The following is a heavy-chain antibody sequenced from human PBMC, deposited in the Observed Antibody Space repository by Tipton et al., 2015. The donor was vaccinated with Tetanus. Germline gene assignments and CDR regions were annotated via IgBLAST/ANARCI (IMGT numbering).Heavy chain of an antibody. CDR2: IYHRGST. Sequence: PGLVKPSETLSLTCTVSGGSISSGGYYWTWIRQHPGKGLEWIGNIYHRGSTYYNPSLKSRVTISVDTSKNQFSLKLSSVTAADTAVYYCARDPAVLRFLEWLPDWYFALWGRGTLVTVSS. V-gene: IGHV4-31*03. CDR3: ARDPAVLRFLEWLPDWYFAL. D-gene: IGHD3-3*01. CDR1: GGSISSGGYY. J-gene: IGHJ2*01.